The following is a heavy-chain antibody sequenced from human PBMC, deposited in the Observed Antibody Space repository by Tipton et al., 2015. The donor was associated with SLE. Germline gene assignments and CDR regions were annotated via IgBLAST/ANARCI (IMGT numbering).Heavy chain of an antibody. CDR3: VRDSSSWYGYFDY. J-gene: IGHJ4*02. V-gene: IGHV3-7*01. CDR2: IKQDGSEK. CDR1: GFTFSSYW. D-gene: IGHD6-13*01. Sequence: SLRLSCAASGFTFSSYWMSWGRQAPGKGLEWVANIKQDGSEKYYVDSVKGRFTISRDNAKNSLFLEMNSLRVEDTAVYYCVRDSSSWYGYFDYWGQGTLVTVSS.